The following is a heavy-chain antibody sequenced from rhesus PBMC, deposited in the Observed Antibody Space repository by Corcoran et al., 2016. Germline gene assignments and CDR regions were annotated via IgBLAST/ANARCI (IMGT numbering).Heavy chain of an antibody. CDR3: TVAATKENFLFDV. CDR2: ISNTCKTR. CDR1: GFTFSSYD. J-gene: IGHJ5-1*01. V-gene: IGHV3S4*01. D-gene: IGHD4-29*01. Sequence: EVQLVESGGGLVQPGGSLGLSCAASGFTFSSYDLSWVRQALGQGLAWVSSISNTCKTRYYEGCVKGRCTISRDNAKNSLSLQMNSLKTEDTAVYYCTVAATKENFLFDVWGPGVLVTVSS.